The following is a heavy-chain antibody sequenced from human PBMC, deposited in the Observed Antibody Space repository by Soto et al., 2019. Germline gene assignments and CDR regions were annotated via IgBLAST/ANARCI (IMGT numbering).Heavy chain of an antibody. V-gene: IGHV3-21*01. Sequence: PGGSMRLSSAASGFTFSRYSMNWVRQAPGKGLEWVSSITISSSSKNYADSVKGRFTISRDNAKNSVFLQMNSLRAEDTAVYFCARDYYYDSNGYSPLDYWGQGTLVTVSS. CDR2: ITISSSSK. J-gene: IGHJ4*02. CDR1: GFTFSRYS. D-gene: IGHD3-22*01. CDR3: ARDYYYDSNGYSPLDY.